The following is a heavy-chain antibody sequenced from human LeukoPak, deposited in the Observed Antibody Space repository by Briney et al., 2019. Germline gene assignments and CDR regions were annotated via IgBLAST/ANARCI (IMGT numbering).Heavy chain of an antibody. D-gene: IGHD3-9*01. CDR1: GGSISSSNW. CDR3: ARYGYDILTGYWIFDY. J-gene: IGHJ4*02. Sequence: PSETLSLTCAVSGGSISSSNWWSWIRPPPGKGLEWIGEIYHSGSTNYNPSLKSRVTISVDKSKTQFSLKLSSVTAADTAVYYCARYGYDILTGYWIFDYWGQGTLVTVSS. CDR2: IYHSGST. V-gene: IGHV4-4*02.